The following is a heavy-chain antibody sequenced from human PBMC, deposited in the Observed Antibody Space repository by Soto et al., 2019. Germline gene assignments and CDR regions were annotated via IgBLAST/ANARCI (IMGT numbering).Heavy chain of an antibody. CDR2: IYPSDSDT. J-gene: IGHJ4*02. V-gene: IGHV5-51*01. D-gene: IGHD3-3*01. Sequence: PAESLKVSGKCSGCNFAGYCISWVRQMPGKGLELMGIIYPSDSDTRYRPSFQGQVTISADKSISSAYLQWSSLRASDTAMYYCARGGVSTRTFDYWGQGTPVTVSS. CDR3: ARGGVSTRTFDY. CDR1: GCNFAGYC.